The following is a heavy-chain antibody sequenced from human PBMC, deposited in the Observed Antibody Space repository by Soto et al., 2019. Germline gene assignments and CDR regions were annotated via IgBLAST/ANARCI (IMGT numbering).Heavy chain of an antibody. D-gene: IGHD3-3*01. CDR3: ARDSDWRALGEPSPNY. CDR1: GYTFTGYS. Sequence: HVHLVQSGAEVKKPGASVKVSCKASGYTFTGYSIHSVRQAPGQGLEWIGWINPNSGDTNYAQNFQSSVTMIRDTSFSTGYMKLSGLQSVDPDLYFWARDSDWRALGEPSPNYGGQGTLVTVSS. J-gene: IGHJ4*02. CDR2: INPNSGDT. V-gene: IGHV1-2*02.